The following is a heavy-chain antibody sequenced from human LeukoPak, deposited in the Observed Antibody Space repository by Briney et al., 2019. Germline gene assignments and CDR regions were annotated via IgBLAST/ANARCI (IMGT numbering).Heavy chain of an antibody. CDR3: ARVAAAATLYYFDY. Sequence: ASVKVSCKATRYTFSDYYIHWVQQAPGKGLEWVGRINPEDGKRIYAERFQGRLAITADTSTDTAYMELSSLRYEDTAVYYCARVAAAATLYYFDYWGQGTLVTVSS. CDR1: RYTFSDYY. V-gene: IGHV1-69-2*01. D-gene: IGHD6-13*01. J-gene: IGHJ4*02. CDR2: INPEDGKR.